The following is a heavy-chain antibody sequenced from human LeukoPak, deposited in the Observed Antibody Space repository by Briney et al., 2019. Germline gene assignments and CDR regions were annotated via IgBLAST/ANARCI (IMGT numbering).Heavy chain of an antibody. CDR3: AKARESTQYSSGWYGDYFDY. CDR2: ISSIVGRT. J-gene: IGHJ4*02. Sequence: PGGSLRLSCALSGFTFSSFAMGWGRDGPGGGGECGSAISSIVGRTYYASSVRGRSTISRDNYKNMLYLQMNSLRAEDTAVYYCAKARESTQYSSGWYGDYFDYWGQGTLVTVSS. V-gene: IGHV3-64*01. D-gene: IGHD6-19*01. CDR1: GFTFSSFA.